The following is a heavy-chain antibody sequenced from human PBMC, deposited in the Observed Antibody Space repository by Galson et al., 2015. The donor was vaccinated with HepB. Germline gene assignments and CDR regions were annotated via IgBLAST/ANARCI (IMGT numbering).Heavy chain of an antibody. CDR3: ARAPRVATPFWFDP. D-gene: IGHD5-12*01. Sequence: SVKVSCKASGYTFTGYYMHWVRQAPGQGLEWMGRINPDSGGTNYAQKFQGRVTMTRDTSISTAYMELSRLRSDGTAVYYCARAPRVATPFWFDPWGQGTLVTVSS. CDR2: INPDSGGT. V-gene: IGHV1-2*06. CDR1: GYTFTGYY. J-gene: IGHJ5*02.